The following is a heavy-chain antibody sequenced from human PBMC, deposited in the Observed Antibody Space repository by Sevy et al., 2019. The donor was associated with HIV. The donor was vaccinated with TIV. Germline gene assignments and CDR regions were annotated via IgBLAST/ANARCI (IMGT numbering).Heavy chain of an antibody. Sequence: RGSLRLSCAASGFAFSSYEMNWVRQAPGKGLEWVSYISSSGKSISYADSVKGRFTISRDNAKNSLYLQMNSLRAEDTAVYYCARDLPPSATIVAHFDYWGQGILVTVSS. J-gene: IGHJ4*02. CDR2: ISSSGKSI. D-gene: IGHD5-12*01. CDR1: GFAFSSYE. V-gene: IGHV3-48*03. CDR3: ARDLPPSATIVAHFDY.